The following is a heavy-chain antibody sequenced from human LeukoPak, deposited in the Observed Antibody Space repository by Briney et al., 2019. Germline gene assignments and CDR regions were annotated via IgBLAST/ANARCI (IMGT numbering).Heavy chain of an antibody. CDR1: GFTVSSNY. Sequence: GGSLRLSCAASGFTVSSNYMSWVRQAPGKGLEWVANIKQGGSEKYYVDSVKGRFTISRDNAKNSLYLQMNSLRAEDTAVYYCAREYYDSSGYLKYYYYGMDVWGQGTTVTVSS. J-gene: IGHJ6*02. CDR3: AREYYDSSGYLKYYYYGMDV. V-gene: IGHV3-7*03. D-gene: IGHD3-22*01. CDR2: IKQGGSEK.